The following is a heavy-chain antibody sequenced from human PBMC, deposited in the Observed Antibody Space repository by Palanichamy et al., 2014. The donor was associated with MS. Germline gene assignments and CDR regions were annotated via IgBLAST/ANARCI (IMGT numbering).Heavy chain of an antibody. CDR1: GDSVSNMSVA. CDR3: ARVEFSGVGEVLWFDP. D-gene: IGHD3-10*01. CDR2: TYFWSRWYN. J-gene: IGHJ5*02. Sequence: QVQLQQSGPVLVQPSHTLSLTCAISGDSVSNMSVAWNWIRQSPSRGLEWLGRTYFWSRWYNDYAASVKSRIIINPDTSKNQFYLQVNSVTPEDTAVYYCARVEFSGVGEVLWFDPWGQGTLVTVSS. V-gene: IGHV6-1*01.